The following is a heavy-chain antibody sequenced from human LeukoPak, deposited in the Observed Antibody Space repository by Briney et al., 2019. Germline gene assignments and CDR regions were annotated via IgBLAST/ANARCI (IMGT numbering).Heavy chain of an antibody. J-gene: IGHJ4*02. V-gene: IGHV4-39*01. D-gene: IGHD6-6*01. Sequence: SETLSLTCTVSGGSISSSSYYWGWIRQPPGKGLEWIGSIYYSGSTYYNPSLKSRVTISVDTSKNQFSLKLSSVTAADTAVYYCARLIAARILYFDYWGQGTLVTVSS. CDR1: GGSISSSSYY. CDR2: IYYSGST. CDR3: ARLIAARILYFDY.